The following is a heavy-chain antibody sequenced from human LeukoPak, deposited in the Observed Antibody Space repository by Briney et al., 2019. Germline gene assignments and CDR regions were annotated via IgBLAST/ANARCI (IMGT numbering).Heavy chain of an antibody. Sequence: GESLKISCKGSGYSFTSYWLGWVRQMPGKGLEWIGIIYPGDSDTRYSPSFQGQVAISADKSIGTAYLQWSSLKASDTAMDYCARSYYGSGSYPFDYWGQGTLVTVSS. V-gene: IGHV5-51*01. CDR2: IYPGDSDT. D-gene: IGHD3-10*01. CDR3: ARSYYGSGSYPFDY. CDR1: GYSFTSYW. J-gene: IGHJ4*02.